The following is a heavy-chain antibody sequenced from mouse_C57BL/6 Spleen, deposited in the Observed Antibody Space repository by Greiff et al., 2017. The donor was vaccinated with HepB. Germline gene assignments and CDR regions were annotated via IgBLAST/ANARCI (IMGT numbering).Heavy chain of an antibody. Sequence: EVQLVESGGDLVKPGGSLKLSCAASGFTFSSYGMSWVRQTPDKRLEWVATISSGGSYTYYPDSVKGRFTISRDNAKNTLYLQMRSLKSEDTAMYYCARHYYGSSPWFAYWGQGTLVTVSA. J-gene: IGHJ3*01. V-gene: IGHV5-6*01. D-gene: IGHD1-1*01. CDR1: GFTFSSYG. CDR3: ARHYYGSSPWFAY. CDR2: ISSGGSYT.